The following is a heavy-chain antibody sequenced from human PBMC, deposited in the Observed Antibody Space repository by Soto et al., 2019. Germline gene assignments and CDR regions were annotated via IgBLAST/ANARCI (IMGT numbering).Heavy chain of an antibody. CDR3: VRLIAGAAHDY. Sequence: GESLKISCKGSGYSFTTYWISWVRQMPGKGLEWMGRIDPSDSYTNYSPSSQGHVTISVDKSISTAYLQWSSLKASDTAMYYCVRLIAGAAHDYWGKGTPVTVSS. D-gene: IGHD6-13*01. CDR1: GYSFTTYW. CDR2: IDPSDSYT. V-gene: IGHV5-10-1*01. J-gene: IGHJ4*02.